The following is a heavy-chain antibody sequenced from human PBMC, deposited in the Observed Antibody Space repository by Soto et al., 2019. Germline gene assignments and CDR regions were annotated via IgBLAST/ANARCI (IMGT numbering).Heavy chain of an antibody. J-gene: IGHJ4*02. CDR3: AKDPGASSDWHGGLY. CDR1: GFTFSSYA. D-gene: IGHD6-19*01. V-gene: IGHV3-23*01. Sequence: EVQLLESGGGLVQPGGCLRLSCAASGFTFSSYAMSWVRQAPGKGLEWVSAISGSGGSTYYADSVKGRFTISRDNSKNTLYLQMNSLRAEDTAVYYCAKDPGASSDWHGGLYWGQGTLVTVSS. CDR2: ISGSGGST.